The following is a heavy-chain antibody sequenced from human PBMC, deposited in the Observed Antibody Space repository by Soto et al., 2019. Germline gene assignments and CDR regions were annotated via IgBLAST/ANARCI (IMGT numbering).Heavy chain of an antibody. CDR2: IYYSGST. V-gene: IGHV4-59*12. J-gene: IGHJ4*02. Sequence: SETLSLTCTVSGGSISSYYWSWIRQPPGKGLEWIGYIYYSGSTNYNPSLKSRVTISVDTSKNQFSLKLSSVTAADTAVYYCARAAKLAAAGTDPFDYWGQGTLVTVSS. CDR3: ARAAKLAAAGTDPFDY. CDR1: GGSISSYY. D-gene: IGHD6-13*01.